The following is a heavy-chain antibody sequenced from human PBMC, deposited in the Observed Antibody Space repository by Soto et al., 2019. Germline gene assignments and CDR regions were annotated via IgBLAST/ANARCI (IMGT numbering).Heavy chain of an antibody. J-gene: IGHJ6*02. Sequence: QVQLVQSGAEVKKPGSSVKVSCKASGGTFSSYAISWVRQAPGQGLEWMGGIIPIFGTANYAQKFQGRVTITADESTSTAYMELNSLRSEDTAVYYCARVPCSSTSCYRYYYYGMDVWGQGTTVTVSS. D-gene: IGHD2-2*01. CDR3: ARVPCSSTSCYRYYYYGMDV. CDR1: GGTFSSYA. CDR2: IIPIFGTA. V-gene: IGHV1-69*01.